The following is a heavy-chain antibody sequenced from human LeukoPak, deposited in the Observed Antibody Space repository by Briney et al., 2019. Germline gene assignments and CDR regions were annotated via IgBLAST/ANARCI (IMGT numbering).Heavy chain of an antibody. CDR1: GYTFTSYY. CDR3: ARVRGYYGSGSYHDAFDI. J-gene: IGHJ3*02. Sequence: GASVKVSCKASGYTFTSYYIHWVRQAPGQGLEWMGIINPSGGSTTYAQKFQGRVTMTRDTSTSTAYMELRSLRSDDTAVYYCARVRGYYGSGSYHDAFDIWGQGTMVTVSS. V-gene: IGHV1-46*01. D-gene: IGHD3-10*01. CDR2: INPSGGST.